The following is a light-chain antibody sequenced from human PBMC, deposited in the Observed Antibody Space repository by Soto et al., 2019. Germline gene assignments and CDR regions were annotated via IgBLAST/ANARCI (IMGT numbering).Light chain of an antibody. V-gene: IGLV2-8*01. CDR1: SSDVGAYKY. CDR2: EVS. CDR3: TSYAGSNIWV. J-gene: IGLJ3*02. Sequence: QSALTQPPSASGSPGQSVTISCTGTSSDVGAYKYVSWYQQYPGKAPKLMIYEVSRRSSGVPDRFSGSNSGNTASLTVSGLQAEDEANYYCTSYAGSNIWVFGGGTKVTVL.